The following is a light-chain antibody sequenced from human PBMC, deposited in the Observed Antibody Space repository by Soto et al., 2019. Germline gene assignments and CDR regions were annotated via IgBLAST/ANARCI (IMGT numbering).Light chain of an antibody. J-gene: IGLJ2*01. CDR1: SSNIGVGYH. CDR3: QSYDSSLSGSVV. CDR2: GNN. Sequence: QAVLTQPPSVSGPPGQRVTISCTGSSSNIGVGYHVHWYQQLPGTAPKLLIYGNNNRPSGVPDRFSGSQSGTSASLAITGLQAEDEADYYCQSYDSSLSGSVVFGGGTKLTVL. V-gene: IGLV1-40*01.